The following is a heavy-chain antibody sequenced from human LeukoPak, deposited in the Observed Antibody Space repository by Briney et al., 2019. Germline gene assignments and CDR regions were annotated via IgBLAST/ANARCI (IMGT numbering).Heavy chain of an antibody. CDR1: GFTFSSFA. Sequence: GGSLRLSCAASGFTFSSFAMSWVRQAPGKGLEWVSAISGSGGSTYYADSVKGRFTISRDNSKNTLLLQMNSLRAEDTAVYYCAKDRSCTGSSCNVGSWGQGTMSPSLQ. CDR2: ISGSGGST. CDR3: AKDRSCTGSSCNVGS. D-gene: IGHD2-2*01. V-gene: IGHV3-23*01. J-gene: IGHJ3*01.